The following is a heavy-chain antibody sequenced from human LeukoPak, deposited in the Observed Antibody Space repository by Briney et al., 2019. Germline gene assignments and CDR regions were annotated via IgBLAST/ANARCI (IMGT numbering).Heavy chain of an antibody. CDR2: IYYSGST. D-gene: IGHD3-22*01. CDR1: GGSISSYY. V-gene: IGHV4-59*12. CDR3: ARGAPDSSGYYHTFDY. J-gene: IGHJ4*02. Sequence: SETLSLTCTVSGGSISSYYWSWIRQPPGKGLEWIGYIYYSGSTNYNPSLKSRVTISVDTSKNQFSLKLSSVTAADTAVYYCARGAPDSSGYYHTFDYWGQGTLVTVSS.